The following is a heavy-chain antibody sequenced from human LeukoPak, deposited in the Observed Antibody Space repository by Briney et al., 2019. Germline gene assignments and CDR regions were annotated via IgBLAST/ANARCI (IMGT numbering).Heavy chain of an antibody. V-gene: IGHV4-61*02. CDR2: IYSSVST. D-gene: IGHD5-12*01. Sequence: SETLSLTCTVSGGSISSGSYYWSWIRQPAGKGLEWVVRIYSSVSTNYNPSLKSRVTISVDTSKNQFSLKLSSVTAADTAVYYCARVRRDIVATIPPYFDYWGQGTLVTVSS. CDR1: GGSISSGSYY. J-gene: IGHJ4*02. CDR3: ARVRRDIVATIPPYFDY.